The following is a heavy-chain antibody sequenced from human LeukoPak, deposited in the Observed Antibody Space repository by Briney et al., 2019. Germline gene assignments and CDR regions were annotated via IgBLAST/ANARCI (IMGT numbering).Heavy chain of an antibody. V-gene: IGHV3-33*01. Sequence: GRSLRLSCAASGFTFSSYGMHWVRQAPGKGLEWVAVIWYDGSNKFYADSVKGRFTISRDNSKNTLYLQMNSLRAEDTAVYYCARVGGDYVWGSYRYTVPYYFDYWGQGTLVTVSS. CDR2: IWYDGSNK. J-gene: IGHJ4*02. CDR1: GFTFSSYG. D-gene: IGHD3-16*02. CDR3: ARVGGDYVWGSYRYTVPYYFDY.